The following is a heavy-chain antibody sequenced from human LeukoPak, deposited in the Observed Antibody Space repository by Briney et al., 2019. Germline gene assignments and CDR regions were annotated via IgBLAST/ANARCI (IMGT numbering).Heavy chain of an antibody. CDR3: ANFRATPSDY. V-gene: IGHV3-21*01. CDR1: GFTFSSYS. Sequence: PGGSLRLSCAASGFTFSSYSMNWVRQAPGKGLEWVSSISSSSSYIYYADSVKDRFTISRDNARNSLYLQMNSLRAEDTAVYYCANFRATPSDYWGQGTLVTVSS. J-gene: IGHJ4*02. CDR2: ISSSSSYI. D-gene: IGHD4-23*01.